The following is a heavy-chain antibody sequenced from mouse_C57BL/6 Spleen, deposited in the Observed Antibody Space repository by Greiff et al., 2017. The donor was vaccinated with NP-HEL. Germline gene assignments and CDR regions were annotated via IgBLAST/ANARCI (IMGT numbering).Heavy chain of an antibody. Sequence: EVKVEESGGGLVQPGGSMKLSCAASGFTFSDAWMDWVRQSPEKGLEWVAEIRNKANNHATYYAESVKGRFTISRDDSKSSVYLQMNSLRAEDTGIYYCTSLVTTVVAPDYWGQGTTLTVSS. CDR3: TSLVTTVVAPDY. CDR1: GFTFSDAW. D-gene: IGHD1-1*01. J-gene: IGHJ2*01. V-gene: IGHV6-6*01. CDR2: IRNKANNHAT.